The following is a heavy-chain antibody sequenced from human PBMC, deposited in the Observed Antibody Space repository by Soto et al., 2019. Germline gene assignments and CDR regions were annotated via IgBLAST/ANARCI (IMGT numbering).Heavy chain of an antibody. V-gene: IGHV1-18*01. CDR3: ARGLPEQDIVPYY. J-gene: IGHJ4*02. CDR1: GYTFTSYG. CDR2: ISPNNGNT. D-gene: IGHD2-8*01. Sequence: ASVKVSCKASGYTFTSYGISWVRQAPGQGLEWMGWISPNNGNTNYAQKLQGRVTMTTNTSTSTAYMELSSLRSEDTAVYYCARGLPEQDIVPYYWGQGTLVTVSS.